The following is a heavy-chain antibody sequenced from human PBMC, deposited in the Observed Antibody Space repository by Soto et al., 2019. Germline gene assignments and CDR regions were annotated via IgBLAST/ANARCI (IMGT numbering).Heavy chain of an antibody. CDR1: GFTFSSYG. V-gene: IGHV3-33*01. CDR3: ARDANIVATISSFVDY. D-gene: IGHD5-12*01. Sequence: GSLRLSCAASGFTFSSYGMHWVRQAPGKGLEWVAVIWYDGSNKYYADSVKGRFTISRDNSKNTLYLQMNSLRAEDTAVYYCARDANIVATISSFVDYWGQGTLVTVSS. CDR2: IWYDGSNK. J-gene: IGHJ4*02.